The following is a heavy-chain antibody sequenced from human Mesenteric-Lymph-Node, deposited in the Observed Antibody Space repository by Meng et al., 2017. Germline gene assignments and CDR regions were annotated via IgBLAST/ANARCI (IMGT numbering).Heavy chain of an antibody. CDR1: GGSLSGYY. Sequence: QVQLKQWGAVVLKPSETLSLTCAVYGGSLSGYYWSWIRRPPGKGLEWMGEVYHNGVTKYSPSLRSRVVISIDTSKNQFSLNLRSVSAADTAMYYCARGGATPMIIKYWGPGTLVTVSS. V-gene: IGHV4-34*02. CDR3: ARGGATPMIIKY. CDR2: VYHNGVT. D-gene: IGHD3-10*01. J-gene: IGHJ4*02.